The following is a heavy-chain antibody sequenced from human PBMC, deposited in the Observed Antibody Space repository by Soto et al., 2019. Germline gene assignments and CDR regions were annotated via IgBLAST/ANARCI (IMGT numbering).Heavy chain of an antibody. Sequence: PGGSLRLSCAASGFTFSSYAMSWVRQAPGKWLEWVSAISGSGGSTYYADSVKGRYTISRDNSKNTLYLQMNSLRAEDTAVYYCAKDLVDTAMEYYFDYWGQGTLVTVS. V-gene: IGHV3-23*01. J-gene: IGHJ4*02. D-gene: IGHD5-18*01. CDR3: AKDLVDTAMEYYFDY. CDR2: ISGSGGST. CDR1: GFTFSSYA.